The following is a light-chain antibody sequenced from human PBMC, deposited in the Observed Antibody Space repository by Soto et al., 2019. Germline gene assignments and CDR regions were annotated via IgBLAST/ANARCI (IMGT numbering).Light chain of an antibody. Sequence: QSVVTQEPAVSVSPGRTVTLTCGLRSAPLSTTYYPAWCQQAPGQPPRTLIYSTNTRSSGVPDRFSGSIRGNKAALTITGAQADDEAYYYCLLYMGNGIYLFGPGTKVTVL. V-gene: IGLV8-61*01. CDR1: SAPLSTTYY. CDR3: LLYMGNGIYL. J-gene: IGLJ1*01. CDR2: STN.